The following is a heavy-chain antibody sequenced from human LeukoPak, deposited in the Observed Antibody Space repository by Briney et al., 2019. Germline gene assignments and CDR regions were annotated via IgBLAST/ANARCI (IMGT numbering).Heavy chain of an antibody. Sequence: PGGSLRLSCAASGFTFSSYWMSWVRQAPGKGLEWVSGISWNSGSIGYADSVKGRFTISRDNAKNSLYLQMNSLRAEDTALYYCAKVGGIVGAPADYYGMDVWGQGTTVTVSS. CDR3: AKVGGIVGAPADYYGMDV. D-gene: IGHD1-26*01. V-gene: IGHV3-9*01. J-gene: IGHJ6*02. CDR2: ISWNSGSI. CDR1: GFTFSSYW.